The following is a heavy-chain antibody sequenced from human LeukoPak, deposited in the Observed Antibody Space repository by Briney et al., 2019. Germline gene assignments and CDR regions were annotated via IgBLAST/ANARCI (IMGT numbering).Heavy chain of an antibody. D-gene: IGHD3-10*01. Sequence: PSETLSLTCSVSGYSISSGYYWGWIRQPPGKGLEWIGSIYHSGSTYYNPSLKSRVTISVDTSKNQFSLKLSSVTAADTAVYYCARHSMVRGVTRPSRPFDYWGQGTLVTVSS. V-gene: IGHV4-38-2*02. CDR3: ARHSMVRGVTRPSRPFDY. CDR1: GYSISSGYY. CDR2: IYHSGST. J-gene: IGHJ4*02.